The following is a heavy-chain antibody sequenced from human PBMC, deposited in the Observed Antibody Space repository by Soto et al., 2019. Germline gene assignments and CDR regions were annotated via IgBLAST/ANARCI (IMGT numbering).Heavy chain of an antibody. V-gene: IGHV1-18*01. CDR2: ISAYNGNT. CDR1: GYTFTSYG. CDR3: ARDSPPVDY. Sequence: QVQLVQSGAEVKKPGASVKVSCKASGYTFTSYGNSWVRQAPGHGLEWMGWISAYNGNTKYAKKLQVRLPITTDTSTSTAYMELRTLRSDDTAVYYCARDSPPVDYWGQGTLVTVSS. J-gene: IGHJ4*02.